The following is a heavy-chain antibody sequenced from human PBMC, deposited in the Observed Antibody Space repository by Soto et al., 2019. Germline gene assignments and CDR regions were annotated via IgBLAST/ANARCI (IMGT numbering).Heavy chain of an antibody. Sequence: SVKVSCKASGCTFSSYAISCVRQAPGQGLEWMGGIIPIFGTANYAQKFQGRVTITADESTSTAYMELSSLRSEDTAVYYCAREGNWNYTTWFDPWGQGTLVTVSS. J-gene: IGHJ5*02. D-gene: IGHD1-7*01. CDR2: IIPIFGTA. V-gene: IGHV1-69*13. CDR3: AREGNWNYTTWFDP. CDR1: GCTFSSYA.